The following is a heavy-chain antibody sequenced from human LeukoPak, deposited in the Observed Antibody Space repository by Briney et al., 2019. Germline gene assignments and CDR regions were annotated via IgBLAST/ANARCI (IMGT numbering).Heavy chain of an antibody. CDR3: AKRKNSPGYSSLDQ. D-gene: IGHD2-15*01. V-gene: IGHV3-23*01. CDR1: GFTFSSFA. CDR2: VSRTGSTK. Sequence: GGSLRLSCVASGFTFSSFALDWVRQAPGGGLEWIPVVSRTGSTKYYADSVKGRFTVSRDNSKNTVYLQMNSLRVDDSAVYYCAKRKNSPGYSSLDQWGQGTLVTVSS. J-gene: IGHJ4*02.